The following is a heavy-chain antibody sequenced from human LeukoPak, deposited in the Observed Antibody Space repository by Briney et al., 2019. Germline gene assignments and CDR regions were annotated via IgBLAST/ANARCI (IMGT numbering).Heavy chain of an antibody. Sequence: GGSVKVSCKASGYTFNGYYMHWVRQAPGQGLEWVGRIKAKRGGADSAQKFQGRVTLTIDTSINTAYMELSSLRSDDTAVYYCARDRRGYSGYDMNWGQGTLVTVSS. CDR1: GYTFNGYY. CDR2: IKAKRGGA. D-gene: IGHD5-12*01. CDR3: ARDRRGYSGYDMN. J-gene: IGHJ4*02. V-gene: IGHV1-2*06.